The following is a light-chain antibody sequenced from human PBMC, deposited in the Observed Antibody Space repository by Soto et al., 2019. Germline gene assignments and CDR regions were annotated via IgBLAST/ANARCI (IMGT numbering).Light chain of an antibody. CDR3: CSFTTTSTHV. V-gene: IGLV2-14*01. J-gene: IGLJ1*01. CDR1: SSDIGAYDY. CDR2: EVN. Sequence: QSALTQPASLSGSPGQSITISCTGTSSDIGAYDYVSWFQQHPGKAPKLMISEVNNRPSGVSNRFSGSKSGNTAYLTISGLQVEYEAEYFCCSFTTTSTHVFGTGTKLTVL.